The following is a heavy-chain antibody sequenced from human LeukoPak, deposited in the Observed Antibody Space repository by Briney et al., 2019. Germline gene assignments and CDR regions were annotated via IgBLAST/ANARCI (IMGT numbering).Heavy chain of an antibody. CDR1: GYTFSSYG. J-gene: IGHJ4*02. CDR3: ARGSYGYLGGGFDY. CDR2: ISAYNENT. Sequence: ASVKVSCKASGYTFSSYGISWVRQAPGQGLEWMGWISAYNENTNYAQRLQGRVTVTTDTSTSTAYMELRSLRSDDTAVYYCARGSYGYLGGGFDYWGQGTLVTVSS. D-gene: IGHD5-18*01. V-gene: IGHV1-18*01.